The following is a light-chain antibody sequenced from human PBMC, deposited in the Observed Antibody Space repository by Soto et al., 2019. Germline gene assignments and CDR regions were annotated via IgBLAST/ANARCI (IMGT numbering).Light chain of an antibody. CDR2: DVS. J-gene: IGLJ1*01. CDR1: SSDVGGYNY. CDR3: SSYAGSNGYV. Sequence: QSVLTQPASVSGSPGQSITISCPGTSSDVGGYNYVSWYQQHPGKAPKLMIYDVSNRPSGVSNRFSGSKSGNTASLTISGLQAEDEADYYCSSYAGSNGYVFGTGTKVTVL. V-gene: IGLV2-14*01.